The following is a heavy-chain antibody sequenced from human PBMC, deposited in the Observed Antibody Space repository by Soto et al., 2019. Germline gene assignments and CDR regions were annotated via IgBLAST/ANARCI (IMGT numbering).Heavy chain of an antibody. CDR1: GGSISSSSYY. D-gene: IGHD3-22*01. CDR2: IYYSGST. V-gene: IGHV4-39*01. J-gene: IGHJ4*02. Sequence: QLQLQESGPGLVKPSETLSLTCTVSGGSISSSSYYWGWIRQPPGKGLEWIGSIYYSGSTYYNPSRKSRVTISVDTSKNQFSLKLSSVTAADTAVYYCARHYDSSGYYGDSFDYWGQGTLVTVSS. CDR3: ARHYDSSGYYGDSFDY.